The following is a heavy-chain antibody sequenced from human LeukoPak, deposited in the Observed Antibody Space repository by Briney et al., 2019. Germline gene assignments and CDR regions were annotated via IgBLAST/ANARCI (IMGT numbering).Heavy chain of an antibody. CDR1: GASISSSNW. V-gene: IGHV4-4*02. CDR3: ARDVPERYCSSTSCYGPFDY. J-gene: IGHJ4*02. CDR2: IHDSGSI. D-gene: IGHD2-2*01. Sequence: SETLSLTCAVSGASISSSNWWSCVRQSPGKGLEWIWEIHDSGSINYNPSVKSRVTISVDESKNQFSLKLTSVTAADAAVYYCARDVPERYCSSTSCYGPFDYWGQGTLVTVSS.